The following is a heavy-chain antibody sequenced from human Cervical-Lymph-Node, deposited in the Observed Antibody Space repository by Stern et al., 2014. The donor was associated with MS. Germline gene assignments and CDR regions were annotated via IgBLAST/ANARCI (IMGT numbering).Heavy chain of an antibody. CDR1: EFTFTTYA. J-gene: IGHJ6*02. V-gene: IGHV7-4-1*02. Sequence: VQLVESGSELKNPGASVKISCKASEFTFTTYAINWVRQAPGQGLEWMGWINTKTGNPTYAQVFTGRFVFSLDTSVSTAYLEISDLKAEDTAVFYCARVRCTTTSCYTAYYHAMDVWGQGTTVTVSS. CDR3: ARVRCTTTSCYTAYYHAMDV. CDR2: INTKTGNP. D-gene: IGHD4-17*01.